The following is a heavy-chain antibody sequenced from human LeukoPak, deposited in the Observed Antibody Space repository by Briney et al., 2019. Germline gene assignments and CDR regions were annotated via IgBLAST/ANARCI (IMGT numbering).Heavy chain of an antibody. CDR2: ISGSGGIT. CDR3: AKDLGYSYGFFDY. CDR1: GFTFCSHG. Sequence: GGCLRLSCAASGFTFCSHGMSWVRQAPGKGLEWASGISGSGGITYYADSVKGRFTISRDNSKNTLYLQMNSLRAEDTAVYSCAKDLGYSYGFFDYWGQGTLVTVSS. D-gene: IGHD5-18*01. J-gene: IGHJ4*02. V-gene: IGHV3-23*01.